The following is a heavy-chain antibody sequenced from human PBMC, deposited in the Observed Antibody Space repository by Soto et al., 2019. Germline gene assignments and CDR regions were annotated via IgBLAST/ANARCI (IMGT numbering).Heavy chain of an antibody. CDR3: AGLRGYAGSPIDY. Sequence: SEALSLTCTVSGGSIISGYWSWIRQPPGKGLEWIGYISYSGNTNYNPSLKSRVTMSVDTPKNQFSLRLSSVTTADTAVYYCAGLRGYAGSPIDYWGQGTLVTVSS. CDR2: ISYSGNT. V-gene: IGHV4-59*01. CDR1: GGSIISGY. J-gene: IGHJ4*02. D-gene: IGHD2-15*01.